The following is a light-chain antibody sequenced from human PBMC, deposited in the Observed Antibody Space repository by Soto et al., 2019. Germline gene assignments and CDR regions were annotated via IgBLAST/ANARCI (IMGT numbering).Light chain of an antibody. CDR3: CSLTTSHTYV. V-gene: IGLV1-51*01. Sequence: KVTISCSGSSSNIGGNSVSWYQQLPGTAPKLLIYDDNKRPSGIPDRFSGSKSGTSATLGISGLQADDEADYYCCSLTTSHTYVFGSGTKVTVL. J-gene: IGLJ1*01. CDR2: DDN. CDR1: SSNIGGNS.